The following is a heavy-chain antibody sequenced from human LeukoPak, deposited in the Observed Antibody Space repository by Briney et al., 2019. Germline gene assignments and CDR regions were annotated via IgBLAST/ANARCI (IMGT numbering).Heavy chain of an antibody. CDR2: ISGSGGST. J-gene: IGHJ4*02. CDR1: GFTFSSYA. CDR3: AKFPPYSSGWYGYFDY. D-gene: IGHD6-19*01. Sequence: GGSLRLSCAASGFTFSSYAMGWVRQAPGKGLEWVSAISGSGGSTYYADSVKGRFTTSRDNSKNTLYLQMNSLRAEDTAVYYCAKFPPYSSGWYGYFDYWGQGTLVTVSS. V-gene: IGHV3-23*01.